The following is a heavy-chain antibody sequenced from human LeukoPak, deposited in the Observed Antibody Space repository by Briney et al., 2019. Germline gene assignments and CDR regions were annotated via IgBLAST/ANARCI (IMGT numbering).Heavy chain of an antibody. D-gene: IGHD6-19*01. V-gene: IGHV3-23*01. J-gene: IGHJ4*02. CDR2: ISGSGGST. CDR1: GFTFSNFA. CDR3: AKMVHTEQWLVPFDY. Sequence: QNGGSLRLSCAASGFTFSNFAMNWVRQAPGKGLEWVSTISGSGGSTYYADSVKGRFTISRDNSKNTLYLQMNSLRAEDTAVYYCAKMVHTEQWLVPFDYWGQGTLVTVSS.